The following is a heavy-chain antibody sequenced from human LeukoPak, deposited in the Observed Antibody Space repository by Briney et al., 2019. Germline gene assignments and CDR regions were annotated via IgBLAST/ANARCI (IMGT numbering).Heavy chain of an antibody. Sequence: PGGSLRLSCAASGFTSSSYSMNWVRQAPGKGLEWVSSISSSSSYIYYADSVKGRFTISRDNAKNSLYLQMNSLRAEDTAVYYCARGSARDSSGYYYDPLDYWGQGTLVTVSS. CDR3: ARGSARDSSGYYYDPLDY. J-gene: IGHJ4*02. D-gene: IGHD3-22*01. V-gene: IGHV3-21*01. CDR2: ISSSSSYI. CDR1: GFTSSSYS.